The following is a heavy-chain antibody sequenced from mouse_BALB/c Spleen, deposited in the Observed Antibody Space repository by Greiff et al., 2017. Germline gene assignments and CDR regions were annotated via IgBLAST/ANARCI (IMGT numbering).Heavy chain of an antibody. CDR3: AREGRGTWFAD. J-gene: IGHJ3*01. Sequence: VQLQQSGAELVKPGASVKLSCTASGFNIKDTYMHWVQQRPEQGLEWIGRIDPANGNTKYDPKFQGKATITADTASNTASLQLSSLTSEDTAVYYCAREGRGTWFADWGQGTLVTVSA. D-gene: IGHD3-3*01. V-gene: IGHV14-3*02. CDR1: GFNIKDTY. CDR2: IDPANGNT.